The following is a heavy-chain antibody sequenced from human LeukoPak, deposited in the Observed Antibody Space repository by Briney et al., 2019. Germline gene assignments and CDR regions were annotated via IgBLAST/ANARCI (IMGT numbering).Heavy chain of an antibody. CDR3: ARCHSSSSGDY. Sequence: GGSLRLSCAASGFTFSSYWMSWVRQAPGKGLEGVANIQQGGSQKYYVDSEKRRFTSCSDKANNPLLLQMNSLRAEDTAVYSCARCHSSSSGDYWGQGTLVTVSS. CDR1: GFTFSSYW. V-gene: IGHV3-7*05. J-gene: IGHJ4*02. CDR2: IQQGGSQK. D-gene: IGHD6-6*01.